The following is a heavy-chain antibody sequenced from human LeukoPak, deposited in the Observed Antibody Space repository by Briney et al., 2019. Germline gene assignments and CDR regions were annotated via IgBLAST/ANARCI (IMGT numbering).Heavy chain of an antibody. CDR1: GGSFSGYY. D-gene: IGHD3-9*01. CDR2: INHSGST. CDR3: ARGEYFDWLPLNYGMDV. J-gene: IGHJ6*02. Sequence: SETLSLTCAVYGGSFSGYYWSWIRQPPGKGLEWIGEINHSGSTNYNPSLKSRVTISVDTSKNQFSLKLSSVTAADTAVYHCARGEYFDWLPLNYGMDVWGQGTTVTVSS. V-gene: IGHV4-34*01.